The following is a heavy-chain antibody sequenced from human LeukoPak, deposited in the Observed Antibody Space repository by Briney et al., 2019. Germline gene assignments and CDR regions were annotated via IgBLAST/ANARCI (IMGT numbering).Heavy chain of an antibody. CDR1: GFTFSSYA. Sequence: PGGSLRLSCAGSGFTFSSYAMSRVRQAPGKGLEWVSAISDTGATTYDADSVKGRFTISRDNSRSTLYLQMNSLRAEDTALYYCAKDTSIGRYCTNGVCSPFDYWGQGTLVTVSS. J-gene: IGHJ4*02. CDR3: AKDTSIGRYCTNGVCSPFDY. CDR2: ISDTGATT. V-gene: IGHV3-23*01. D-gene: IGHD2-8*01.